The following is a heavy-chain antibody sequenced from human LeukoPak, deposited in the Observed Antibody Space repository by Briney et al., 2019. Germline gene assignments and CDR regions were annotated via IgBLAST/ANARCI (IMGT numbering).Heavy chain of an antibody. CDR1: GFTFSSYA. CDR3: AKPPAPYYYYGMDV. V-gene: IGHV3-23*01. Sequence: GGSLRLSCAASGFTFSSYAMSWVRQAPGKGLEWVSAISGSGGSTYYADSVKGRFTISRDNSKNTLYLQMNSLRAEDTAVYYCAKPPAPYYYYGMDVWGQGTTVTVSS. D-gene: IGHD2-2*01. CDR2: ISGSGGST. J-gene: IGHJ6*02.